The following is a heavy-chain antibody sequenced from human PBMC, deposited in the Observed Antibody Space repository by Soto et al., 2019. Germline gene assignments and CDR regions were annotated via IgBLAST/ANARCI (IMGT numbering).Heavy chain of an antibody. D-gene: IGHD3-10*01. Sequence: GGPLRLSCAASGFTFSSYGMHWVRQAPGKGLEWVAVIWYDGSNKYYADSVKGRFTISRDNSKNTLYLQMNSLRAEDTAVYYCARDVLEFGESGAMDVWGQGTTVTVSS. V-gene: IGHV3-33*01. CDR2: IWYDGSNK. J-gene: IGHJ6*02. CDR1: GFTFSSYG. CDR3: ARDVLEFGESGAMDV.